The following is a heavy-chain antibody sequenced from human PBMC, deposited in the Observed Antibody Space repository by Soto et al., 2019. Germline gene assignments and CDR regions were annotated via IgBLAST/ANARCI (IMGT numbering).Heavy chain of an antibody. Sequence: GESLKLSCKASGYRFTSYWITWVRQMPGKGLEWMGKIDPSDSYNNYSPSFQGHVTISADKSISTAYLQWSSLKASDTAMYYCARQGYLGAFDIWGQGTMVTVSS. D-gene: IGHD1-1*01. V-gene: IGHV5-10-1*01. J-gene: IGHJ3*02. CDR2: IDPSDSYN. CDR3: ARQGYLGAFDI. CDR1: GYRFTSYW.